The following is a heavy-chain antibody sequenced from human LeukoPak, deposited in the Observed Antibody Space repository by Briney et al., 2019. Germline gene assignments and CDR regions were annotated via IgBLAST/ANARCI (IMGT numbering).Heavy chain of an antibody. D-gene: IGHD6-13*01. J-gene: IGHJ4*02. CDR1: GFTFSTYA. V-gene: IGHV3-23*01. CDR3: ASGGYTSSWYVVDY. CDR2: ISGSGGNT. Sequence: PGGSLRLSCAASGFTFSTYAMSWVRQAPGKGLEWVSAISGSGGNTYYADSVKGRFTISRDNSKNTLYLQMSSLRPEDTAVYYCASGGYTSSWYVVDYWGQGTLVTVSS.